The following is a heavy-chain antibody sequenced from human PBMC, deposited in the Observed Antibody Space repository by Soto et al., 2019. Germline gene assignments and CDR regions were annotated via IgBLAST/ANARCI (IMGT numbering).Heavy chain of an antibody. Sequence: SETLSLTCTVSGGSISNYYWSGIRQHPGKGLEWIGYFYYSGSTNYNPSLKSRVTISVDTSKNQFSLKLSSVTAADTAGYYCARALPYYDILTGYPEYYFDYWGQGTLVTVSS. CDR3: ARALPYYDILTGYPEYYFDY. V-gene: IGHV4-59*01. J-gene: IGHJ4*02. CDR2: FYYSGST. D-gene: IGHD3-9*01. CDR1: GGSISNYY.